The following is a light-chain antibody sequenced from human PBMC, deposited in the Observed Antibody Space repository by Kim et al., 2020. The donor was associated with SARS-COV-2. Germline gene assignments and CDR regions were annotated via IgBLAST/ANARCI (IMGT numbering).Light chain of an antibody. Sequence: AYLSLSPGERATPSCRARQSAGRYLAWYQPKPGQAPRLLIYDASNRATGIPARFSGSGSGTDFTLTISSLEPEDFAVYYCQQRRTFGPGTKVDIK. CDR1: QSAGRY. J-gene: IGKJ3*01. CDR3: QQRRT. CDR2: DAS. V-gene: IGKV3-11*01.